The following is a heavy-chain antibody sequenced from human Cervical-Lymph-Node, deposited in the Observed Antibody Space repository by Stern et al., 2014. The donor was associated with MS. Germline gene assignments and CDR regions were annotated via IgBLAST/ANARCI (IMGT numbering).Heavy chain of an antibody. Sequence: EVQLEESGGGLIQPGGSLRLSCAPSGFTFSSNYMSWVRQAPGKGLEWVSIIYSGGNIFYADSVKGRFTISRDNSKNTLYLQMNSLSAEDTAFYYCARDYLGATHWGQGTLVAVTS. V-gene: IGHV3-53*01. D-gene: IGHD1-26*01. CDR3: ARDYLGATH. CDR1: GFTFSSNY. J-gene: IGHJ4*02. CDR2: IYSGGNI.